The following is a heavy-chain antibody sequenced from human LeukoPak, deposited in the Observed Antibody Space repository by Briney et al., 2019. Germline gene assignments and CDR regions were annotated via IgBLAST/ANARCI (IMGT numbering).Heavy chain of an antibody. J-gene: IGHJ4*02. D-gene: IGHD1-26*01. CDR2: ISSSSSYI. Sequence: GGSLRLSCAASGFTFSSYSMNWVRQAPGKGLEWVPSISSSSSYIYYPDSMKGRFTISRDNAKNSLYLQMNSLRAEDTAVYYCARWYSGSQYFDYWGQGTLVTVSS. V-gene: IGHV3-21*01. CDR3: ARWYSGSQYFDY. CDR1: GFTFSSYS.